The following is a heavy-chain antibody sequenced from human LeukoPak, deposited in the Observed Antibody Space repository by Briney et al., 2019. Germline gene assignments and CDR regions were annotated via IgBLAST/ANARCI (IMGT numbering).Heavy chain of an antibody. CDR1: GLAFDDYG. J-gene: IGHJ4*02. CDR2: INWNGGRT. CDR3: ARDFDSNGYYGSPSY. V-gene: IGHV3-20*04. Sequence: GGSLRLSCAASGLAFDDYGMSWVRQAPGKGLEWVAGINWNGGRTAYADSVKGRFTISRDNAKNSLFLQMNSLRAGDTALYYCARDFDSNGYYGSPSYWGQGTLVTVSS. D-gene: IGHD3-22*01.